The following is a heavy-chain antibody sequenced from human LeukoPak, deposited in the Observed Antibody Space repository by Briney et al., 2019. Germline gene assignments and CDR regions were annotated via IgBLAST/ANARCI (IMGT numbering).Heavy chain of an antibody. Sequence: SETLSLNCSVYGGSISSYYWSWIRQPPGKGLEWIGYIYYSGSTNYNPSLKSRATISVDTSKNQFSLKLSSVTAAATAVDYCARDRGYSYGVYYYGMDVWGQGTTVTVSS. CDR1: GGSISSYY. D-gene: IGHD5-18*01. J-gene: IGHJ6*02. CDR2: IYYSGST. V-gene: IGHV4-59*01. CDR3: ARDRGYSYGVYYYGMDV.